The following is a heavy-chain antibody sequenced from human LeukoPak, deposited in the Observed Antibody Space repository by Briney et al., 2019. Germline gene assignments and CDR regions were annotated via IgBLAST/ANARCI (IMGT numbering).Heavy chain of an antibody. J-gene: IGHJ5*02. D-gene: IGHD2-21*02. CDR2: INLNSGGT. CDR3: ARARTYCGGDCYRSNWFDP. V-gene: IGHV1-2*02. CDR1: GYTFTGYY. Sequence: GASVKVSCKASGYTFTGYYMHWVRQAPGQGLEWMGWINLNSGGTNYAQKFQGRVTMTRDTSISTAYMELSRLRSDDTAVYYCARARTYCGGDCYRSNWFDPWGQGTLVTVSS.